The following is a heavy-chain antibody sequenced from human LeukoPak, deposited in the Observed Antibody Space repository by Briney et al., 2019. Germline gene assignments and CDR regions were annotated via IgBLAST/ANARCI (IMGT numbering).Heavy chain of an antibody. CDR2: IYYSGST. V-gene: IGHV4-59*01. J-gene: IGHJ6*02. CDR1: GGSISSYY. D-gene: IGHD3-16*01. CDR3: ARVEAYSYGMDV. Sequence: PSETLSLTCTVSGGSISSYYWSWIRQPPGKGLEWIGYIYYSGSTNYNPSLKSRVTISVDTSKNQFSLKLSSATAADTAVYYCARVEAYSYGMDVWGQGTTVTVSS.